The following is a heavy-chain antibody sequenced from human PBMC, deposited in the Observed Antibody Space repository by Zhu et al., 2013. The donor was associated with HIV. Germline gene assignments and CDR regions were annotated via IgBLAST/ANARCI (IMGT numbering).Heavy chain of an antibody. D-gene: IGHD6-6*01. CDR2: INPKSGGT. V-gene: IGHV1-2*02. J-gene: IGHJ5*02. Sequence: QVQLVQSGAEVKKPGASVKVSCKASGYTFTGYYMHWVRQAPGQGLEWMGWINPKSGGTNYAEKFQGRVTMTRDMSISTAYMELSRLKSEDTAVYYCARGIRIEYSRTRGSFDPWGQGTLVTVSS. CDR3: ARGIRIEYSRTRGSFDP. CDR1: GYTFTGYY.